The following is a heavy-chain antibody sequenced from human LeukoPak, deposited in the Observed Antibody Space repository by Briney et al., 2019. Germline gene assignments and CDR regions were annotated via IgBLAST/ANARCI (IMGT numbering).Heavy chain of an antibody. CDR1: GFTFSNAW. CDR2: IKSKTDGGTT. CDR3: TTESSRRWFDP. V-gene: IGHV3-15*01. Sequence: PGGSLRLSCAASGFTFSNAWMSWVRQAPGKGLEWVGRIKSKTDGGTTDYAAPVKGRFTISRDDSKNTLYLQMNNLKTEDTAVYYCTTESSRRWFDPWGQGTLVTVSS. J-gene: IGHJ5*02.